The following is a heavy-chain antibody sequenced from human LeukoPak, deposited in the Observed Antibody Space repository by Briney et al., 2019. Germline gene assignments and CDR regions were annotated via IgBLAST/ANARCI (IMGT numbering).Heavy chain of an antibody. CDR2: ISGSGGST. J-gene: IGHJ3*02. D-gene: IGHD2-8*02. V-gene: IGHV3-23*01. CDR3: AKTYMWSIDAFHI. Sequence: GGSLRLSCAASGFTFSSYAMSWVRQAPGKGLEWVSAISGSGGSTYYADSVKGRFTISRDNSKNTLFLQLNSLRAEDAAVYYCAKTYMWSIDAFHIWGQGTMVTVSS. CDR1: GFTFSSYA.